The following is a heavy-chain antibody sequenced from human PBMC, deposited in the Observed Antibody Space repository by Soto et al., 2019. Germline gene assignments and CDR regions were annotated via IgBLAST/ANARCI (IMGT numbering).Heavy chain of an antibody. J-gene: IGHJ4*02. D-gene: IGHD5-12*01. CDR1: GFTFDDYA. CDR2: ISWNSGSI. CDR3: AKDMGPDGYTTFDY. V-gene: IGHV3-9*01. Sequence: EVQLVESGGGLVQPGRSLRLSFAASGFTFDDYAMHWVRQAPGKGLDWVSGISWNSGSIGYADSVMGRFTISRDNAKNSLYLQMNSLRAEDTALYYCAKDMGPDGYTTFDYWGQGTLVTVSS.